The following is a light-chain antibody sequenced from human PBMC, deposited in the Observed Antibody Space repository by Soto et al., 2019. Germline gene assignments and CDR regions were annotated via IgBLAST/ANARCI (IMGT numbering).Light chain of an antibody. CDR3: QHYDNYLWT. J-gene: IGKJ1*01. CDR2: NTS. V-gene: IGKV1-5*03. CDR1: QSLTSW. Sequence: DIQMTQSPSTRSASVGDRVTITCRASQSLTSWLTWYQQKPGKAPKFLIYNTSILESGVPSRFSGSGSGTEFTLTISSLQPDDFATYYCQHYDNYLWTFGQGTKVETK.